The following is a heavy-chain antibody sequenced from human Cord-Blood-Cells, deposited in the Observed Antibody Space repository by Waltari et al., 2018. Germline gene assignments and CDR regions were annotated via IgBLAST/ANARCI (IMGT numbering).Heavy chain of an antibody. D-gene: IGHD5-18*01. Sequence: QVQLQESGPGLVKPSETLSLTCTVSGYSISSGYYWGWIRQPPGKGLEWIGSIYHSGRTYYNPSLKSRVTISVDTSKNQFSLKLSSVTAADTAVYYCASAWIQLWFDYWGQGTLVTVSS. CDR3: ASAWIQLWFDY. J-gene: IGHJ4*02. CDR2: IYHSGRT. V-gene: IGHV4-38-2*02. CDR1: GYSISSGYY.